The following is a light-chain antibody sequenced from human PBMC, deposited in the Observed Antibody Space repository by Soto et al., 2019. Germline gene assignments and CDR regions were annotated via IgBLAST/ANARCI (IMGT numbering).Light chain of an antibody. CDR3: LQFDISPLYT. J-gene: IGKJ2*01. CDR2: GAS. V-gene: IGKV3-20*01. Sequence: EIVFTQSPGTLSLSPGERATLSCRASQSVSSSSLTWYQQKPGQAPRLLIYGASTRATGIPDRFSGSGSGTDFSLTISRLEPEDFAVYYCLQFDISPLYTFGQGTKVDIK. CDR1: QSVSSSS.